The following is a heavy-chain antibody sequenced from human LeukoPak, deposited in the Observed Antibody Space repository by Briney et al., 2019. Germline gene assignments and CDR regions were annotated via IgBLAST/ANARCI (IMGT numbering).Heavy chain of an antibody. J-gene: IGHJ4*02. CDR1: GFTFSSHS. V-gene: IGHV3-21*06. CDR2: ISRLSSYI. CDR3: VRRPYRSGFDF. D-gene: IGHD6-19*01. Sequence: GGSLRLSCAASGFTFSSHSMNWVRQAPGKGLEWVSSISRLSSYINYADSVKGRFTISRDNAKNSLELHLSRLRPEDTALYYCVRRPYRSGFDFWGQGTLVTVSS.